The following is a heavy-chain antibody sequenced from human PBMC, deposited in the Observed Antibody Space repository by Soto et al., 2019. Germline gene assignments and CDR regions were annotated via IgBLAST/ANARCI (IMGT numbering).Heavy chain of an antibody. Sequence: EVQLVETGGGMIQPGGSLRLSCAVSGFSVSSNYMSWVRQAPGKGLEWVSLIYSGGTTSYADSVKGRFIISRDSSKKTLFLQTNSLRVEDTAVYYCARRYIVGVTGDYWGQGTLVTVSS. CDR2: IYSGGTT. CDR1: GFSVSSNY. V-gene: IGHV3-53*02. CDR3: ARRYIVGVTGDY. J-gene: IGHJ4*02. D-gene: IGHD1-26*01.